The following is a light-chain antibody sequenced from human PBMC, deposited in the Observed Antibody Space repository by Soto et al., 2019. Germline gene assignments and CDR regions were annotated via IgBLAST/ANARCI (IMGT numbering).Light chain of an antibody. Sequence: EIVLTQSPGTLSLSPGERATLSCRASQSVSSSYLAWYQQKPGQAPRLLMYGASSKATGSPDRFSGSESGAEFTLTISRLEPEDFAVDYRQHYGSSPLFTFGPGTKVDIK. CDR1: QSVSSSY. V-gene: IGKV3-20*01. CDR2: GAS. CDR3: QHYGSSPLFT. J-gene: IGKJ3*01.